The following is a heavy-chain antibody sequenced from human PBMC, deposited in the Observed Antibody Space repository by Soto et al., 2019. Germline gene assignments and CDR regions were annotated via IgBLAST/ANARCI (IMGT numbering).Heavy chain of an antibody. V-gene: IGHV3-48*02. CDR3: ARDAGYSYGPFDY. J-gene: IGHJ4*02. CDR2: ISSSSSTI. CDR1: GFTFSSYS. D-gene: IGHD5-18*01. Sequence: EVQLVESGGGLVQPGGSLRLSCAASGFTFSSYSMNWVRQAPGKGLEWVSYISSSSSTIYYADSVKGRFTISRDNAKNSRYLQMNSLRDEDSAVYYCARDAGYSYGPFDYWGQRTLVTVSS.